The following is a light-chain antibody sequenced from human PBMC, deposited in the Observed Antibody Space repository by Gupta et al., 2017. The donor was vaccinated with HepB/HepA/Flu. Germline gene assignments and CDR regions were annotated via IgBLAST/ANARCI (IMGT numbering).Light chain of an antibody. Sequence: QAGLTQPPSVSKGLRQTAIVACIGNSTNVVSQGVVWLRQHQGHPPKVVSYRNNSRPSGISERISASRSGNIASLTVTGLQHEDEGDYYCSAWDTSLSGVVFGGGTRLTVL. CDR1: STNVVSQG. V-gene: IGLV10-54*01. CDR3: SAWDTSLSGVV. J-gene: IGLJ2*01. CDR2: RNN.